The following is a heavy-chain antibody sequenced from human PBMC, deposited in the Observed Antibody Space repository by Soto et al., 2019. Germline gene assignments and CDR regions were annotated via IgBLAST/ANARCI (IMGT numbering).Heavy chain of an antibody. J-gene: IGHJ6*02. Sequence: SVKVSCKASGGPFSSYAISWVRQAPGQGLEWMGGIIPIFGTANYAQKFQGRVTITADESTSTAYMELSSLRSEDTAVYYCARDIAVAHYGMDVWGQGTTVTVSS. CDR2: IIPIFGTA. D-gene: IGHD6-19*01. CDR1: GGPFSSYA. V-gene: IGHV1-69*13. CDR3: ARDIAVAHYGMDV.